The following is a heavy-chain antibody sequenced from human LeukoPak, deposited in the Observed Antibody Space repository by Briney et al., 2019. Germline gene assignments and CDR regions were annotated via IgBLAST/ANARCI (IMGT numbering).Heavy chain of an antibody. CDR1: GFTFSSYG. J-gene: IGHJ3*02. V-gene: IGHV3-30*03. CDR3: ADIDAFDI. Sequence: GGSLRLSCAASGFTFSSYGMHWVRQAPGKGLEWVAVISYDGSNKYYADSVKGRFTISRDNSKNTLYLQMSSLRAEDTAVYYCADIDAFDIWGQGTMVTVSS. CDR2: ISYDGSNK.